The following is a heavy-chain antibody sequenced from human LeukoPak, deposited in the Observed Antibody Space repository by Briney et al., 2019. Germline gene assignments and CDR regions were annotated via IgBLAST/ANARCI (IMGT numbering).Heavy chain of an antibody. D-gene: IGHD1-7*01. CDR1: GFTFSDYY. Sequence: GGSLRLSCAASGFTFSDYYMIWIRQAPGEGLEWVSYISSAGNTIYYANSVKGRFTMSRDNAKNSLYLQMNNLRTEDTAVYYWARERPRNYDDFDSWGQGPRVPVPS. CDR3: ARERPRNYDDFDS. CDR2: ISSAGNTI. V-gene: IGHV3-11*04. J-gene: IGHJ4*02.